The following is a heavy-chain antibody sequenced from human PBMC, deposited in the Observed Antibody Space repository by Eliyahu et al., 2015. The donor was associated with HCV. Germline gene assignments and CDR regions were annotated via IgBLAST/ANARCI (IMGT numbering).Heavy chain of an antibody. Sequence: QVQLQESGPGLVKPSETLSLTCSVSGDSISSGGYYWGWIRQTPGKGLEWIGSLSFSGSAYYNPSLKSRVSISIDTSKNQFSLNLTSVTAADTAVYYCARQRASVTTVYYWGQGTLVTVSS. D-gene: IGHD4-17*01. J-gene: IGHJ4*02. CDR3: ARQRASVTTVYY. CDR2: LSFSGSA. CDR1: GDSISSGGYY. V-gene: IGHV4-39*01.